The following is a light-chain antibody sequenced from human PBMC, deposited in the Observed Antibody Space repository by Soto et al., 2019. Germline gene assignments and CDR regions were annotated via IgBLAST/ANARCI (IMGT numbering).Light chain of an antibody. CDR1: QSVSSGY. V-gene: IGKV3-20*01. J-gene: IGKJ1*01. CDR3: QQYGSSPPWT. CDR2: GAS. Sequence: EIVLTQSPGTLSLSPGERATLSCRASQSVSSGYLAWYQQHPGQAPRLLIYGASSRATGIPDRFSGSGSGTDFTLTISRLEPEDFAVYYCQQYGSSPPWTFGQGTKVEIK.